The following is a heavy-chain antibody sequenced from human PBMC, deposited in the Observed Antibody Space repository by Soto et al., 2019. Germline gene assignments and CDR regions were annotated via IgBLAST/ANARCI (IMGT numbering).Heavy chain of an antibody. D-gene: IGHD2-8*01. J-gene: IGHJ5*01. CDR2: IYPGDSDT. CDR1: GYSFTSYW. CDR3: AGGGGGCNGRACYFAESNPGFAP. V-gene: IGHV5-51*01. Sequence: PGESLKISCKGSGYSFTSYWIGWVRQMPGKGLDWMGGIYPGDSDTRYSPSFHGQVTISADNSITTAYLQWSSLKASDTAIYYFAGGGGGCNGRACYFAESNPGFAPGGKGTQAPVSS.